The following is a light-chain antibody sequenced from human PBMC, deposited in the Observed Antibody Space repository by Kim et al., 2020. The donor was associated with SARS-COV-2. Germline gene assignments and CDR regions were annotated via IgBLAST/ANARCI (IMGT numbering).Light chain of an antibody. CDR1: QTFGTN. J-gene: IGKJ2*02. CDR2: RTS. CDR3: QQYNNWPLPCT. Sequence: YPGARATLSCRASQTFGTNLAWYQQKPGQAPRLLIYRTSTRATGVPARFSGSGSGTEFTLTISSLQSDDFATYYCQQYNNWPLPCTFGQGTKLEI. V-gene: IGKV3-15*01.